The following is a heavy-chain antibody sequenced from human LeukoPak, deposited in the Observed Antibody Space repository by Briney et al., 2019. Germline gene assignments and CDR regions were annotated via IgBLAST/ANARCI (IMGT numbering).Heavy chain of an antibody. CDR2: SHTGGSI. D-gene: IGHD3-10*01. V-gene: IGHV4-4*08. Sequence: NSSETLSPTCTVSGVSISGFYWNWIRQPPRKGLEWVGYSHTGGSISSNPSLNSRVAFSMDTSKNQVSLRLNSVTATDTAVYYCARRRGGFGEGEFDYWGQGIPVTVST. CDR1: GVSISGFY. CDR3: ARRRGGFGEGEFDY. J-gene: IGHJ4*02.